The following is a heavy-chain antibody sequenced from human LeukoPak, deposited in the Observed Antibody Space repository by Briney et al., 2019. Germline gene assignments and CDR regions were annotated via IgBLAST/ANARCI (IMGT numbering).Heavy chain of an antibody. V-gene: IGHV1-46*01. CDR3: ARGFTYYYDSSGDYYFDY. D-gene: IGHD3-22*01. CDR1: GYTFTGYY. J-gene: IGHJ4*02. Sequence: ASVKVSCKASGYTFTGYYMHWVRQAPGQGLEWMGIINPSGGSTSYAQKFQGRVTMTRDMSTSSVYMELSSLTSEDTAVYYCARGFTYYYDSSGDYYFDYWGQGTLVTVSS. CDR2: INPSGGST.